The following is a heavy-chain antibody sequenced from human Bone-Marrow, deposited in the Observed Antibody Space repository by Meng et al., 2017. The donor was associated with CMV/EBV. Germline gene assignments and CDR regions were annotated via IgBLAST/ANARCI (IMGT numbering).Heavy chain of an antibody. J-gene: IGHJ4*02. V-gene: IGHV1-69*16. CDR1: GGTFSSYT. D-gene: IGHD3-3*01. Sequence: SVKVSCKASGGTFSSYTISWVRQAPGQGLEWMGRIIPILGIANYAQKFQGRVTITTDESTSTAYMELSSLRSEDTAVYYCARGQIRGWSGYLDYWGQGTLVTVSS. CDR3: ARGQIRGWSGYLDY. CDR2: IIPILGIA.